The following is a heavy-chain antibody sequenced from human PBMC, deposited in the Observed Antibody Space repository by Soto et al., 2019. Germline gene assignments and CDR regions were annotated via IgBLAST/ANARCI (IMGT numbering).Heavy chain of an antibody. V-gene: IGHV1-18*01. J-gene: IGHJ5*02. D-gene: IGHD6-19*01. CDR1: GYIFNNYA. CDR2: MNVYNGHT. CDR3: ARDLSSGWFDH. Sequence: QVQLVQSGAEVKKPGASVKVSCKASGYIFNNYAISWVRQAPGQGLEWMGWMNVYNGHTKYAQKVQGRLTMTTDTSTSTAYMALRNLGSDDTSVYYCARDLSSGWFDHWGQGTLVTVSS.